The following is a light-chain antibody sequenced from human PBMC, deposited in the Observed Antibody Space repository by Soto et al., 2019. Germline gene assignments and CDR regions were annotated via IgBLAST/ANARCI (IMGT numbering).Light chain of an antibody. Sequence: QSVLTQPASVSGSPGQSITISCTGTSSDVGGFNYVSWYQQHPGTAPKLTIYEVSNRPSGVSDRFSGSKSGKTASLTISGLQAEDEADYYCSSYTSSGNLVFGGGTKLTVL. CDR2: EVS. CDR1: SSDVGGFNY. J-gene: IGLJ2*01. V-gene: IGLV2-14*01. CDR3: SSYTSSGNLV.